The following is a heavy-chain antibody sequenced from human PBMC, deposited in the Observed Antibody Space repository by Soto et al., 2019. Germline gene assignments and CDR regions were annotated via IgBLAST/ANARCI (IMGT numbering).Heavy chain of an antibody. D-gene: IGHD1-26*01. CDR2: INHSGRT. Sequence: SDTLSLTFAVYGGSFSDYYWNWIRQPPGKGLEWIVEINHSGRTNYNPSLKSLVTISVETSKNHFSLNLSSVTAADTAVYSCERWRVGATNWKWXHPWGHATLGTXSX. V-gene: IGHV4-34*01. CDR3: ERWRVGATNWKWXHP. CDR1: GGSFSDYY. J-gene: IGHJ5*02.